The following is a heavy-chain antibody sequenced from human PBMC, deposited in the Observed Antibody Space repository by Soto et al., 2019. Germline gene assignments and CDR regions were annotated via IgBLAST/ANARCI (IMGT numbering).Heavy chain of an antibody. Sequence: SETLSLTCTVSGGSISTYYWSWIRQTPGKGLEWIGYIYYSGSTNYNPSLKSRVTISVDTSKNQFSLKLSSVTAADTAVYYCARHRTVTLFDYWGQGTLVTVSS. V-gene: IGHV4-59*01. CDR3: ARHRTVTLFDY. D-gene: IGHD4-17*01. CDR2: IYYSGST. CDR1: GGSISTYY. J-gene: IGHJ4*02.